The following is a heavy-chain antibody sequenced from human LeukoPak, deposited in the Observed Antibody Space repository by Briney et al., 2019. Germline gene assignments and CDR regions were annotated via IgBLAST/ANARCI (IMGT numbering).Heavy chain of an antibody. CDR3: AREDGSGSYPGYYYGMDV. D-gene: IGHD3-10*01. CDR2: IYIGGNT. CDR1: GFSFSIHG. Sequence: GGSLTLSCAASGFSFSIHGMGWFRRAPGKGLEWVSLIYIGGNTFYADSVKGRFTISRDNSKNTLYLQMNSLRAEDTAVYYCAREDGSGSYPGYYYGMDVWGQGTTVTVSS. V-gene: IGHV3-53*01. J-gene: IGHJ6*02.